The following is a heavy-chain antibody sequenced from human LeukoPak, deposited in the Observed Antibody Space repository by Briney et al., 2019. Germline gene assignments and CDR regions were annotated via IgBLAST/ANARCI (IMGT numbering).Heavy chain of an antibody. J-gene: IGHJ1*01. Sequence: GGSLRLACAASGFTFSSYAMNWVRQAPGKGLEWVAGISSGDRTFHAESVKGRFTISRDKSKDTLYLQMNSLRAEDTAVYYCAKDATASPYFHWFNNWGQGTQVIVSS. CDR2: ISSGDRT. CDR1: GFTFSSYA. D-gene: IGHD3-9*01. V-gene: IGHV3-23*01. CDR3: AKDATASPYFHWFNN.